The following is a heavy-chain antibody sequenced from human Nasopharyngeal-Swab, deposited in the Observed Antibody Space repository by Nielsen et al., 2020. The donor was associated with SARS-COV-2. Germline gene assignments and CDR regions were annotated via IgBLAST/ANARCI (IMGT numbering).Heavy chain of an antibody. Sequence: GESLKISCAASGCTFSSYAMHWVRQAPGKGLEWVAVISYDGSNKYYADSVKGRFTISRDNSKNTLYLQMNSLRAEDTAVYYCARDRAGRLSSGWYYYYYGMDVWGQGTTVTVSS. J-gene: IGHJ6*02. CDR2: ISYDGSNK. V-gene: IGHV3-30-3*01. CDR3: ARDRAGRLSSGWYYYYYGMDV. D-gene: IGHD6-19*01. CDR1: GCTFSSYA.